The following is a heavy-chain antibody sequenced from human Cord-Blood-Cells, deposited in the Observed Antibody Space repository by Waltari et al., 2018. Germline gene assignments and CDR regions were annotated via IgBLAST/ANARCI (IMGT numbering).Heavy chain of an antibody. J-gene: IGHJ4*02. D-gene: IGHD2-15*01. CDR3: ARLPGPRYCSGGSCYSLHYYFDY. Sequence: LQVRVSAPAVVRPAEPLSLTCTVSDGSTSSSTYYCGWFRQSPAEGLVWIGSIYYRGRTSSNPSLKSRVTISVDTPKNQFSLKLSSVTAADTAVYYCARLPGPRYCSGGSCYSLHYYFDYWGQGTLVTVSS. CDR1: DGSTSSSTYY. V-gene: IGHV4-39*01. CDR2: IYYRGRT.